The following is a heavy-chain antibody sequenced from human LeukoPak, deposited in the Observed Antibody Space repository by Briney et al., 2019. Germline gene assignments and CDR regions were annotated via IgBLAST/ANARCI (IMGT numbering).Heavy chain of an antibody. CDR3: ARVRDYYDSSGYLDY. CDR1: GFTFSSYA. V-gene: IGHV3-30*04. CDR2: ISYDGSNK. D-gene: IGHD3-22*01. Sequence: GGSLRLSCAASGFTFSSYAMHWVRQAPGKGLEWVAVISYDGSNKYYADSVKGRFTISRDNSKNTLYLQMNSLRAEDTAVNYCARVRDYYDSSGYLDYWGQGTLVTVSS. J-gene: IGHJ4*02.